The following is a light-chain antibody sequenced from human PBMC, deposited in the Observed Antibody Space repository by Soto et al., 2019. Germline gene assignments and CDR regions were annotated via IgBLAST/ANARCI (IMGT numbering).Light chain of an antibody. J-gene: IGKJ1*01. V-gene: IGKV3-20*01. CDR3: QQYDNSVWT. CDR2: GVS. Sequence: EIVLTQSPGTLSLSPGERATLSCRASESVSSTSLAWYQQKPGQAPRLLMYGVSSRATGIPDRFSGSGSGKDFTLTINRLEPEDFAVYFCQQYDNSVWTFGQGTKVEIK. CDR1: ESVSSTS.